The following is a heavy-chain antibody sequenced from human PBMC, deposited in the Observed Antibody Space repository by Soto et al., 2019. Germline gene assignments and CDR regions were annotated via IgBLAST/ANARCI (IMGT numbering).Heavy chain of an antibody. V-gene: IGHV3-30-3*01. J-gene: IGHJ6*02. CDR1: GFTFSSYA. D-gene: IGHD6-13*01. CDR3: ARDVGSSWFYYYYGMDV. Sequence: GGSLRLSCAASGFTFSSYAMHWVRQAPGKGLEWVAVISYDGSNKYYADSVKGRFTISRDNSKNTLYLQMNSLRAEDTAVYYCARDVGSSWFYYYYGMDVWGQGTTVTVSS. CDR2: ISYDGSNK.